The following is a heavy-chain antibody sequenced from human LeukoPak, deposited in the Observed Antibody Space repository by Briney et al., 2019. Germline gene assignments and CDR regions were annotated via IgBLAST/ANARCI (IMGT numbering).Heavy chain of an antibody. CDR3: TTVTITMVRGIDDY. CDR2: IKSKTDGGTT. V-gene: IGHV3-15*01. Sequence: GGSLRLSCAASGFTFSSYAMSWVRQAPGKGLEWVGCIKSKTDGGTTDYAAPVKGRFTISRDDSKNTLYLQMNSLKTEDTAVYYCTTVTITMVRGIDDYWGQGTLVTVSS. J-gene: IGHJ4*02. CDR1: GFTFSSYA. D-gene: IGHD3-10*01.